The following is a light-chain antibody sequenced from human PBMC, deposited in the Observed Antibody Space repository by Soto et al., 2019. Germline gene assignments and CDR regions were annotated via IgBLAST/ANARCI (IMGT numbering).Light chain of an antibody. CDR2: DAT. CDR3: QQYEAYPLT. Sequence: DIQMTQSPSSLSASVGDSVTITCRASQGIRRYLAWFQQKPGEAPKSLIYDATSLQSGVPSKFSGSGSGTEFTLTISSLQTEDFATYYFQQYEAYPLTFGGGTKVEIK. J-gene: IGKJ4*01. CDR1: QGIRRY. V-gene: IGKV1-16*02.